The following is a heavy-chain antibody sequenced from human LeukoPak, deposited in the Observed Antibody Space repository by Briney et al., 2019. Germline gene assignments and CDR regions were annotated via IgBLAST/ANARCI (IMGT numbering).Heavy chain of an antibody. J-gene: IGHJ4*02. CDR1: GFTLSSYA. D-gene: IGHD3-22*01. Sequence: GRSLRLSCAASGFTLSSYAMHWVRQAPGKGLEWVAVISYDGSNKYYADSVKGRFTISRDNSKNTLYLQMNSLRAEDTAVYYCARDLSPYYDSSGYLIWGQGTLVTVSS. CDR2: ISYDGSNK. CDR3: ARDLSPYYDSSGYLI. V-gene: IGHV3-30-3*01.